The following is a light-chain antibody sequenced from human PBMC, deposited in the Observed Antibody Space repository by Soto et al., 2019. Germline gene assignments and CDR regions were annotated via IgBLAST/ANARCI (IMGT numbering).Light chain of an antibody. CDR1: QSIGSK. J-gene: IGKJ4*01. Sequence: IVMTQSPATLSVSPGERATLSCRASQSIGSKLAWYQQKPGQAPRLLIYGASARATGIPVRFCGSGSGTEFTLTITSLQSEDFAVYYCQEYNNWRPITFGGGTKVEIK. CDR3: QEYNNWRPIT. V-gene: IGKV3-15*01. CDR2: GAS.